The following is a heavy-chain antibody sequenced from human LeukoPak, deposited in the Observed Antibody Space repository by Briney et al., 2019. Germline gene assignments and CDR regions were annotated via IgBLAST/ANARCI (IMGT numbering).Heavy chain of an antibody. D-gene: IGHD4-17*01. Sequence: TGGSLRLSCAASGFTFSNAWMSWVRQAPGKGLERVGRIKSKTDGGTTDYAAPVKGRFTISRDDSKNTLYLQMNSLKTEDTAVYYCTTGIAVNGYYYYYYMDVWGKGTTVTVSS. CDR1: GFTFSNAW. J-gene: IGHJ6*03. CDR3: TTGIAVNGYYYYYYMDV. V-gene: IGHV3-15*01. CDR2: IKSKTDGGTT.